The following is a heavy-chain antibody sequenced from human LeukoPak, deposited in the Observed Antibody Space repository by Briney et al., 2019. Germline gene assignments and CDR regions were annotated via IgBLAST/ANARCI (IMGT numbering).Heavy chain of an antibody. CDR1: GGTFSSYA. D-gene: IGHD2-15*01. J-gene: IGHJ6*02. V-gene: IGHV1-69*04. Sequence: ASVKVSCKASGGTFSSYAISWVRQAPGQGLEWMGRIIPILGIANYAQKFQGRATITADKSTSTAYMELSSLRSEDTAVYYCARDKGIGYCSGGSCYYYGMDVWGQGTTVTVSS. CDR2: IIPILGIA. CDR3: ARDKGIGYCSGGSCYYYGMDV.